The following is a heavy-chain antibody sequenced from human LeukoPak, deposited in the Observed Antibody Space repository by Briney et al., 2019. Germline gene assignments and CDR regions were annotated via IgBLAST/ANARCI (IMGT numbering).Heavy chain of an antibody. CDR2: IIPILGIA. V-gene: IGHV1-69*04. Sequence: SVKVSCKASGGTFSSYAISWVRQAPGQGLEWMGRIIPILGIANYAQKFQGRVTITADKSTSTAYMELSSLRSEDTAVYYCARSLRYCSGGSCYAAFDIWGQGTMVTVSS. CDR1: GGTFSSYA. J-gene: IGHJ3*02. CDR3: ARSLRYCSGGSCYAAFDI. D-gene: IGHD2-15*01.